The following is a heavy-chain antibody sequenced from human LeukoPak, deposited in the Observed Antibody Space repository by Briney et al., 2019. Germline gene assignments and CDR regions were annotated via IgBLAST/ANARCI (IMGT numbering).Heavy chain of an antibody. V-gene: IGHV3-71*01. CDR1: GFTVSSNY. Sequence: GGSLRLSCAASGFTVSSNYMSWFRQAPGKGLEWLSFIRSKDHGGTTEYAASVKGRFTISRDDSNSIAYLQMNSLIIEDTAVYFCTRDPHYYHGNPHDFWGQGTRVTVSS. CDR2: IRSKDHGGTT. D-gene: IGHD4-23*01. CDR3: TRDPHYYHGNPHDF. J-gene: IGHJ4*02.